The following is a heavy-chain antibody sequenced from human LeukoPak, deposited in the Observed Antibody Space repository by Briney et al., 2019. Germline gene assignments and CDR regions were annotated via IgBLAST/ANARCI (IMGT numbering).Heavy chain of an antibody. CDR1: GFTFSSYA. Sequence: GGSLRLSCAASGFTFSSYAMHWVRQAPGKGLEWVAVISYDGSNKYYADSVKGRFTISRDNSKNTLYLQMNSLRAEDTAVYYCARGGYYYDSSGYYYDYWGQGTLVTVSS. CDR3: ARGGYYYDSSGYYYDY. V-gene: IGHV3-30*04. J-gene: IGHJ4*02. D-gene: IGHD3-22*01. CDR2: ISYDGSNK.